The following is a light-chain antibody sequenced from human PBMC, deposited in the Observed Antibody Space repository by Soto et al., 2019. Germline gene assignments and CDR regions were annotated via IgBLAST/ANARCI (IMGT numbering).Light chain of an antibody. CDR2: AAY. CDR1: KGIIGW. V-gene: IGKV1-12*01. Sequence: DIQMTQSPSSVSASVGDRVTITCLASKGIIGWLAWYQQKPGPAPKLLIYAAYSLQSGVPSRFTGSGSGTDFTLNISSLHPEDVATYFCQHANSGPLTFGGGTKVEIK. CDR3: QHANSGPLT. J-gene: IGKJ4*01.